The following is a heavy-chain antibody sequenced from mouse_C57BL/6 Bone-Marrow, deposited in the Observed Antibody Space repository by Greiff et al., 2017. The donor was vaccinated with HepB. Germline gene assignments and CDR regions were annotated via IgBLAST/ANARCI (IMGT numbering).Heavy chain of an antibody. CDR2: IYPSDSET. CDR3: ARSHDGYYLDY. Sequence: VQLQQPGAELVRPGSSVKLSCKASGYTFTSYWMDWVKQRPGQGLEWIGNIYPSDSETHYNQKFKDKATLTVDKSSSTAYMQLSSLTSEDSAVYYCARSHDGYYLDYWGQGTTLTVSS. V-gene: IGHV1-61*01. D-gene: IGHD2-3*01. J-gene: IGHJ2*01. CDR1: GYTFTSYW.